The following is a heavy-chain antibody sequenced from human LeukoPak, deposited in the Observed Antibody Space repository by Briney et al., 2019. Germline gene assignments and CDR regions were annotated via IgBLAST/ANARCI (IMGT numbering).Heavy chain of an antibody. Sequence: SETLSLTCTVSGDTVRSSRLYWGWIRPSPGQDLEWIVSVYYVGNAYYRPSLLSRATISIDTSKTHISLRLTSVTATDTGIYYCATHDEGSYFETWGQGALVTVSS. D-gene: IGHD3-10*01. J-gene: IGHJ5*02. V-gene: IGHV4-39*02. CDR2: VYYVGNA. CDR3: ATHDEGSYFET. CDR1: GDTVRSSRLY.